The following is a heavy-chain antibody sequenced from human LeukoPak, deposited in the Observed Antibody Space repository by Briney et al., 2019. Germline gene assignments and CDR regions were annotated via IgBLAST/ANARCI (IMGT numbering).Heavy chain of an antibody. CDR3: ARPGDSSGYIKRAESFQH. Sequence: ASVKVSCKASGYTFTSYGISWVRQAPGQGLEWMGWISAYNGNTNYAQKLQGSVTMTTDTSTSTAYMELRSLRSDDTAVYYCARPGDSSGYIKRAESFQHWGQGTLVTVSS. CDR2: ISAYNGNT. D-gene: IGHD3-22*01. V-gene: IGHV1-18*01. J-gene: IGHJ1*01. CDR1: GYTFTSYG.